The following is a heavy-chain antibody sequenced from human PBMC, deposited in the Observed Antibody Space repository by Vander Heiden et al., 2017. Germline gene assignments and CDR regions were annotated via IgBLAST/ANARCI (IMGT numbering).Heavy chain of an antibody. Sequence: EVQLVESGGGVVRPGGSLRLACTAYGFTFDDYGMSWVRQAPGKGLEWVSGINWNGGSTGYADSVKGRFTISRDKAKNSLYLQMNSLRVEDTAMFYCVRDLGIRGVPLDYWGQGTLVTVSS. D-gene: IGHD3-10*01. J-gene: IGHJ4*02. V-gene: IGHV3-20*04. CDR3: VRDLGIRGVPLDY. CDR1: GFTFDDYG. CDR2: INWNGGST.